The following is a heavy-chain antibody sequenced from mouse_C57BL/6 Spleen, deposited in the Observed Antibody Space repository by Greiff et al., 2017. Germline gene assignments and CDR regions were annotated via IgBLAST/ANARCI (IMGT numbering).Heavy chain of an antibody. CDR1: GFTFSDYG. D-gene: IGHD1-1*01. CDR3: ARGDYYGSSEYFDV. V-gene: IGHV5-17*01. Sequence: EVKLMESGGGLVKPGGSLKLSCAASGFTFSDYGMHWVRQAPEKGLEWVAYISSGSSTIYYADTVKGRFTISRDNAKNTLFLQMTSLRSEDTAMYYCARGDYYGSSEYFDVWGTGTTVTVSS. CDR2: ISSGSSTI. J-gene: IGHJ1*03.